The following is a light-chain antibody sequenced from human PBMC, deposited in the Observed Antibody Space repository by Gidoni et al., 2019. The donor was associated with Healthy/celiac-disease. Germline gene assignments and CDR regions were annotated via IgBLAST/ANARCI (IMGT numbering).Light chain of an antibody. CDR2: GAS. CDR3: QQYGSSRALT. V-gene: IGKV3-20*01. CDR1: QSVSSSY. J-gene: IGKJ4*01. Sequence: EIVLTQSPGTLSLSPGERANLSCRASQSVSSSYLAWYPQKPGQAPRRLIYGASSRATGIPDRFSGSGSGTDFTLTISRLEPEDFAVYYCQQYGSSRALTFGGGTKVEIK.